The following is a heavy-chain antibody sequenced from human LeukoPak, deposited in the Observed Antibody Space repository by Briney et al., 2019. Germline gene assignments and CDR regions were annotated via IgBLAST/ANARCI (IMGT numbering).Heavy chain of an antibody. D-gene: IGHD2-15*01. CDR2: IYYSGST. V-gene: IGHV4-61*08. CDR1: GGSISSGGYY. J-gene: IGHJ4*02. CDR3: ARTSCSGGSCYLIDY. Sequence: SETLSLTCTVSGGSISSGGYYWSWIRQPPGKGLEWIGYIYYSGSTNYNPSLKSRVTISVDTSKNQFSLKLSSVTAADTAVYYCARTSCSGGSCYLIDYWGQGTLVTVSS.